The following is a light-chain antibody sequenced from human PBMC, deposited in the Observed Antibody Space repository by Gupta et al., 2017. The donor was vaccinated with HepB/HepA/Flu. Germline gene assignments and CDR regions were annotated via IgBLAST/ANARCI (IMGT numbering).Light chain of an antibody. CDR3: QAWDTSAV. Sequence: YDLSLPPSVSVSPGQTPSITCSANKLGNKFISWYHQKPGQSPVLVIYYDSKRPSGTPERFSGSNSGNTATLTISGTQAMEEADYYCQAWDTSAVFGGGTKLTVL. J-gene: IGLJ2*01. V-gene: IGLV3-1*01. CDR1: KLGNKF. CDR2: YDS.